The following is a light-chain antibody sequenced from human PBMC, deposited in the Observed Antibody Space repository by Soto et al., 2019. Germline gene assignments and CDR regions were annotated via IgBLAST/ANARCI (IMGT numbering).Light chain of an antibody. CDR1: QSVSSY. Sequence: EIVLTQSPATLSLSPGERATLSCRASQSVSSYLAWYQQKPGQAPRLLIYDASNRATGIPARFSGSGSGTDFTLTISSLEPEDFAVYYCQQYANVPYTFGRGTKLEIK. CDR2: DAS. CDR3: QQYANVPYT. V-gene: IGKV3-11*01. J-gene: IGKJ2*01.